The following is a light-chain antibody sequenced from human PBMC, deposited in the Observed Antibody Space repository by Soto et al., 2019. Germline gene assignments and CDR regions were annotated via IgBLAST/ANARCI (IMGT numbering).Light chain of an antibody. CDR1: QSISVW. V-gene: IGKV1-5*03. J-gene: IGKJ1*01. CDR2: KAS. CDR3: QQYNSYSQT. Sequence: DMHITQSPSTLSASVGDRVTITCRASQSISVWLAWYQQKAGKAPNLLIYKASRLESGVPSRFSGSGSETEFTLTISGMQPGDSANYYCQQYNSYSQTFGQGTKVDIK.